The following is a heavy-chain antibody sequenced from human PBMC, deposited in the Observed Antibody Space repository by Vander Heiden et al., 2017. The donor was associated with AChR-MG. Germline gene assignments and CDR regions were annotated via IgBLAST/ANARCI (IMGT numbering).Heavy chain of an antibody. CDR1: GGDFSSNT. CDR2: ITPMFATP. J-gene: IGHJ4*02. CDR3: ARGPGDYSSYYYFY. V-gene: IGHV1-69*01. Sequence: QVQLVQSGAELKKPGSSVKVSCKASGGDFSSNTISWVRQAPGQGLEWMGGITPMFATPHYAQNFQGRVTITADASTSTAYMELSSLRSEDTAVYYCARGPGDYSSYYYFYWGQGTLVTLSS. D-gene: IGHD3-3*01.